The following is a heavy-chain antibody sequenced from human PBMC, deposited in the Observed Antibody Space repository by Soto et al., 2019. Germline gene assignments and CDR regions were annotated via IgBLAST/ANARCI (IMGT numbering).Heavy chain of an antibody. D-gene: IGHD3-10*01. J-gene: IGHJ4*02. CDR1: GFSLSTSGVG. CDR2: IYWDDDK. V-gene: IGHV2-5*02. Sequence: QITLKESGPTLVKPTQTLTLTCTFSGFSLSTSGVGVGRIRQPPGKALEWLALIYWDDDKRYSPSLKSRLTITKDTSKNQVVLTMTNMDPVDTATYYCAHYLPDYYGSGSPFDYWGQGTLVTVSS. CDR3: AHYLPDYYGSGSPFDY.